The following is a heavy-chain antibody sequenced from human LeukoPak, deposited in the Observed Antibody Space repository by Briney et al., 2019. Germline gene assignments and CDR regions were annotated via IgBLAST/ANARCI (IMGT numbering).Heavy chain of an antibody. Sequence: SETLSLTCTVSGGSISSYYWSWIRQPPGKGLEWIGYIYYSGSTNYNPSLKSRVTISVDTSKNQFSLKLSSVTAADTAVYYCARSDYYGSGSYYRHMYFDYWGQGTLVTVSS. D-gene: IGHD3-10*01. CDR3: ARSDYYGSGSYYRHMYFDY. V-gene: IGHV4-59*01. CDR1: GGSISSYY. J-gene: IGHJ4*02. CDR2: IYYSGST.